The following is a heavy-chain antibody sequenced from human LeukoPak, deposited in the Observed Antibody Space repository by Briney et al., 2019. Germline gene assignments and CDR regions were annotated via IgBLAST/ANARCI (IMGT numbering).Heavy chain of an antibody. CDR3: AREGGYCSSTSCSFDY. J-gene: IGHJ4*02. CDR2: IYHSGST. Sequence: KPSETLSLTCAVSGYSISSGYYWGWIRQPPGKGLEWIGSIYHSGSTYYNPSLKSRVTISVDTSKNQFSLKLGSVTAADTAVYYCAREGGYCSSTSCSFDYWGQGTLVTVSS. D-gene: IGHD2-2*01. CDR1: GYSISSGYY. V-gene: IGHV4-38-2*02.